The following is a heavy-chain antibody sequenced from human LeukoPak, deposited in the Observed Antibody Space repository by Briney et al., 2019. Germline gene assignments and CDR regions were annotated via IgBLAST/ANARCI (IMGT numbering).Heavy chain of an antibody. CDR1: GFTFGDYA. CDR3: ARDYNPYSSSLDY. Sequence: GGSLRLSCTASGFTFGDYAMSWFRQAPGKGLEWVANIKQDGSEKYYVDSVKGRFTISRDNAKNSLYLQMNSLRAEDTAVYYCARDYNPYSSSLDYWGQGTLVTVSS. J-gene: IGHJ4*02. CDR2: IKQDGSEK. D-gene: IGHD6-13*01. V-gene: IGHV3-7*01.